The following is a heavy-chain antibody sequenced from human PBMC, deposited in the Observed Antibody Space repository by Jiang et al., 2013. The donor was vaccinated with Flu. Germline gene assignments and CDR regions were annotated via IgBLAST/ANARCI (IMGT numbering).Heavy chain of an antibody. CDR3: ARRKESYYNGMDV. V-gene: IGHV3-11*03. Sequence: KGRFTISRDNAKNSLYLQINSLRAEDTAVYYCARRKESYYNGMDVWGQGTTVTVSS. D-gene: IGHD1-14*01. J-gene: IGHJ6*02.